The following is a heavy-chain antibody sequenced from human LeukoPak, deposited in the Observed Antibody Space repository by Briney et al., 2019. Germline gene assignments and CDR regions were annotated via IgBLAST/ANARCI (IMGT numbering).Heavy chain of an antibody. D-gene: IGHD3-3*01. CDR2: INTNTGNP. J-gene: IGHJ5*02. CDR1: GYTFTSYA. CDR3: ARAITIFGVVKGFDP. V-gene: IGHV7-4-1*02. Sequence: GASVKVSCKVSGYTFTSYAMNWVRQAPGQGLEWMGWINTNTGNPTYAQGFTGRFVFSLDTSVSTAYLQISSLKAEDTAVYYCARAITIFGVVKGFDPWGQGTLVTVSS.